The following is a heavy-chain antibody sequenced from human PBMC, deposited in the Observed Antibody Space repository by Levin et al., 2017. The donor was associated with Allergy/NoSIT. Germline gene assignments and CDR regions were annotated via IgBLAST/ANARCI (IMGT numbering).Heavy chain of an antibody. D-gene: IGHD3-10*01. Sequence: GGSLRLSCAASGFTVRDSFMSWVRQAPGKGLEWVSILYTAGSGGSTYYADSVRGRFTISRDDSKNTLFLEMNGLRADDTAVYYCARVITNYFGLWGQGTLLTVSS. V-gene: IGHV3-53*01. J-gene: IGHJ4*02. CDR1: GFTVRDSF. CDR3: ARVITNYFGL. CDR2: LYTAGSGGST.